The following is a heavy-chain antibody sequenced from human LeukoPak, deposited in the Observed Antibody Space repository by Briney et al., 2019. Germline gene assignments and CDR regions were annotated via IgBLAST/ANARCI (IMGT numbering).Heavy chain of an antibody. CDR1: GGSFSGYY. J-gene: IGHJ4*02. CDR3: ARRVSGYLTKRYYFDY. D-gene: IGHD3-10*01. V-gene: IGHV4-34*01. CDR2: INHSGST. Sequence: SETLSLTCAVYGGSFSGYYWSWIRQPPGKGLEWIGEINHSGSTNYNPSLKSRVTISVDTSKNQFSLKLSSVTAADTAVYYCARRVSGYLTKRYYFDYWGQGTPVTVSS.